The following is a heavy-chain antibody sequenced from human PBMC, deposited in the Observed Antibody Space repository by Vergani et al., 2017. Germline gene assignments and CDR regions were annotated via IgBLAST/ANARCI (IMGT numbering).Heavy chain of an antibody. D-gene: IGHD3-22*01. J-gene: IGHJ4*02. CDR2: ISAHYPST. Sequence: EVQLLQSGGGVIQPWGSVRLSCAASGFTFSAYPMTWVRQAPGKGLEWVSAISAHYPSTYYADSVKGRVTISRDNSKNMLYLQRNSLRAEDTAVYYCARLSYDTTPYLQGGYDCWGQGTLVSVSS. CDR1: GFTFSAYP. CDR3: ARLSYDTTPYLQGGYDC. V-gene: IGHV3-23*01.